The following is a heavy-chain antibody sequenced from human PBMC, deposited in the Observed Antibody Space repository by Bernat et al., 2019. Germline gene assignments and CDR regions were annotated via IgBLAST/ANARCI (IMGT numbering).Heavy chain of an antibody. Sequence: EVQLVESGGGLVKPGGSLRLSCAASGFTFNQAWMSWVRQAPGKWLEWVGRIKTTTDGGTSDYAAPVNGRFTISRDDSKNTLYLQMNSLKIEDTAVYYCTTPLFKTTNYWGQGTLVTVSS. V-gene: IGHV3-15*01. CDR2: IKTTTDGGTS. CDR1: GFTFNQAW. D-gene: IGHD1-1*01. CDR3: TTPLFKTTNY. J-gene: IGHJ4*02.